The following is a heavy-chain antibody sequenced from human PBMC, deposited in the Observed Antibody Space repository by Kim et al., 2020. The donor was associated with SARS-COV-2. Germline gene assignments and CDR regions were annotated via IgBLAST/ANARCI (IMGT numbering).Heavy chain of an antibody. Sequence: GGSLRLSCAASGFTVSSNYMSWVRQAPGKGLEWVSVIYSGGSTYYADSVKGRFTISRDNSKNTLYLQMNSLRAEDTAVHYCARFPYSSSTLDYWGQGTLVTVSS. D-gene: IGHD6-6*01. CDR3: ARFPYSSSTLDY. CDR1: GFTVSSNY. V-gene: IGHV3-53*01. CDR2: IYSGGST. J-gene: IGHJ4*02.